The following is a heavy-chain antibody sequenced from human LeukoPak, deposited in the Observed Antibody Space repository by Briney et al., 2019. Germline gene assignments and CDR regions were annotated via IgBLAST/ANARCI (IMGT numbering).Heavy chain of an antibody. V-gene: IGHV4-4*02. Sequence: SETLSLTCAVSGGSISSSNWWSWVRQPPGKGLEWIGEIYHSGSTNYNPSLKSRVTISVDKSKNQFSLKLSSVTAADTAVYYCARGEDSGYSNWFDPWGQGTLVTVSS. CDR3: ARGEDSGYSNWFDP. CDR2: IYHSGST. J-gene: IGHJ5*02. CDR1: GGSISSSNW. D-gene: IGHD3-22*01.